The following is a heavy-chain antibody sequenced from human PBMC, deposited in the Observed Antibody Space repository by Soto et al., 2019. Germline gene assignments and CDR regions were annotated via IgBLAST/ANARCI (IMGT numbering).Heavy chain of an antibody. J-gene: IGHJ3*02. V-gene: IGHV4-61*01. CDR3: ARDLSGRGYYYDSSGAFDI. CDR1: GGSVSSGSYY. Sequence: LSLTCTVSGGSVSSGSYYWSWIRQPPGQGLEWIGYIYYSGSTNYNPSLKSRVTISVDTSKNQFSLKLSSVTAADTAVYYCARDLSGRGYYYDSSGAFDIWGQGTMVTVSS. CDR2: IYYSGST. D-gene: IGHD3-22*01.